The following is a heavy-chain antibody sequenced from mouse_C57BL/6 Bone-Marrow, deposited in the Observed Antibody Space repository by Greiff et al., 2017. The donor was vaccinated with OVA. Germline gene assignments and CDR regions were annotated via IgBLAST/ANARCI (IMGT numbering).Heavy chain of an antibody. D-gene: IGHD1-1*01. CDR3: TSYYYGSQFAY. CDR1: GFNIKDDY. CDR2: IDPENGDT. Sequence: VQLKESGAELVRPGASVKLSCTASGFNIKDDYMHWVKQRPEQGLEWIGWIDPENGDTEYASKFQGKATITADTSSNTAYLQLSSLTSEDTAVYYCTSYYYGSQFAYWGQGTLVTVSA. V-gene: IGHV14-4*01. J-gene: IGHJ3*01.